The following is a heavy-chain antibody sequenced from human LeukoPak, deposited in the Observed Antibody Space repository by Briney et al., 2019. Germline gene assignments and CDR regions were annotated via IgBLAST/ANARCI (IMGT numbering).Heavy chain of an antibody. CDR1: GDSLSGFY. J-gene: IGHJ6*03. D-gene: IGHD4-17*01. Sequence: PSQTLSLTCTVSGDSLSGFYWSWIRQPAGKGLQWIGRISTSGSTNYNPSLKSRATMSVDRSTNEFSLTVRSVTAADTALYYCARGLPSYGDYVDYYFYMDVWGKGTTVTVSS. CDR2: ISTSGST. CDR3: ARGLPSYGDYVDYYFYMDV. V-gene: IGHV4-4*07.